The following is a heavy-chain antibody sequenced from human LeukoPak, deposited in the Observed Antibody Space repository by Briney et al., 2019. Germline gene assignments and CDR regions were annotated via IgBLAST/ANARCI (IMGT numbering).Heavy chain of an antibody. V-gene: IGHV1-2*02. J-gene: IGHJ4*02. D-gene: IGHD1-26*01. CDR2: INPNSGGT. CDR1: GYTFTGYY. Sequence: RASVKVSCKASGYTFTGYYMHWVRQAPGQGLEWMGWINPNSGGTNYAQKFQGRVTMTRDTSISTAYMELSRLRSDDTAVYYCARDSGSYWSYFDYWGQGTLVTVSS. CDR3: ARDSGSYWSYFDY.